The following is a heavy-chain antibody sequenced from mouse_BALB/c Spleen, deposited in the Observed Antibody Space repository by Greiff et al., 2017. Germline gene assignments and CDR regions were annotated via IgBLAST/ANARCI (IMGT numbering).Heavy chain of an antibody. CDR2: IRNKANGYTT. J-gene: IGHJ4*01. CDR1: GFTFTDYY. CDR3: ARDKDWYAMDY. Sequence: EVQLQESGGGLVQPGGSLRLSCATSGFTFTDYYMSWVRQPPGKALEWLGFIRNKANGYTTEYSASVKGRFTISRDNSQSILYLQMNTLRAEDSATYYCARDKDWYAMDYWGQGTSVTVSS. D-gene: IGHD4-1*01. V-gene: IGHV7-3*02.